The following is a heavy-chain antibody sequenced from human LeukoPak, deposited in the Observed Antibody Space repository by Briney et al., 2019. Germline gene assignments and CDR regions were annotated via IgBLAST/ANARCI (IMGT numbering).Heavy chain of an antibody. D-gene: IGHD2-2*02. CDR2: IYHTGNT. CDR3: ARYCSSTTCYTRGGDY. Sequence: SETLSLTCSVSGYSITSGYYWGWIRQPPGKGLEWIGSIYHTGNTFYEPSFNSRVTISVDTSKNQFSLSLSSVTAAATAVYYCARYCSSTTCYTRGGDYWGQGTLVTVSS. J-gene: IGHJ4*02. CDR1: GYSITSGYY. V-gene: IGHV4-38-2*02.